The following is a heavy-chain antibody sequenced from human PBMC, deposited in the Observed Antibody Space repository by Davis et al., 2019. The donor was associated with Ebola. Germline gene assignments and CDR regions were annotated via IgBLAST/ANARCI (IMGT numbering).Heavy chain of an antibody. J-gene: IGHJ2*01. CDR2: IKRKIDGETT. CDR1: GFSLSNAW. CDR3: TTLSTVTTMYFDL. Sequence: GGSLRLSCAASGFSLSNAWMSWVRQAPGKGLEWVGRIKRKIDGETTDYAAPVKGRFAMSRDDSKNTLYLQMNSLKIEDTAVYYCTTLSTVTTMYFDLWGRGTLVTVSS. D-gene: IGHD4-17*01. V-gene: IGHV3-15*01.